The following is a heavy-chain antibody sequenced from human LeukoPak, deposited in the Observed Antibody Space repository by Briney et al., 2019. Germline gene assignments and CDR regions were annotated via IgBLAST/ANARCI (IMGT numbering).Heavy chain of an antibody. CDR2: IYYSRTT. V-gene: IGHV4-39*01. D-gene: IGHD4-23*01. Sequence: SETLSLTCTVSGGSISSGRHHWGWFRQSPGKGLEWIGSIYYSRTTYYDPSLNSRVTISVVTSKNQFSLQLNSVTAADTAVYYCVRHDGRSGGTMGALDSWGQGSLVTVSS. J-gene: IGHJ4*02. CDR3: VRHDGRSGGTMGALDS. CDR1: GGSISSGRHH.